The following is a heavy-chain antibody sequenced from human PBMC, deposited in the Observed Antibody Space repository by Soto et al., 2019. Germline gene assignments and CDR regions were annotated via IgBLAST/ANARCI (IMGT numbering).Heavy chain of an antibody. CDR1: GGSISGYY. CDR2: MYNTGST. Sequence: SETLSLTCTVSGGSISGYYWSWIRQPPGKGLEWIGYMYNTGSTVYNPSFKSRVTISVDTSKNQFSVKLSSVTAADTAVYYCARGTTYGDSFFDYWGQGTLVTVSS. CDR3: ARGTTYGDSFFDY. J-gene: IGHJ4*02. D-gene: IGHD4-17*01. V-gene: IGHV4-59*01.